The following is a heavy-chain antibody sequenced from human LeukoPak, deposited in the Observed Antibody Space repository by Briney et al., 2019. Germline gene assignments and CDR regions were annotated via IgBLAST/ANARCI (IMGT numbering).Heavy chain of an antibody. CDR3: ARLKRRPAYFDY. J-gene: IGHJ4*02. Sequence: GGSLRLSCAASGFTFSSYSMNWVRQAPGKGLECISISSSGDTLYYADSVKGRFTISRDNAKNSLYLQLNSLRAEDTAVYYCARLKRRPAYFDYWGQGTLVTVSS. V-gene: IGHV3-48*04. CDR2: ISSSGDTL. CDR1: GFTFSSYS.